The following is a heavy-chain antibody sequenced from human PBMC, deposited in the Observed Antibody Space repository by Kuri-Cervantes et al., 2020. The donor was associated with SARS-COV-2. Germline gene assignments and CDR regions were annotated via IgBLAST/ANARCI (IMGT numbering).Heavy chain of an antibody. D-gene: IGHD1-26*01. CDR1: GFTFSSYS. CDR2: ISSSSSTI. CDR3: AKDISWELLGHAFDI. V-gene: IGHV3-48*01. Sequence: GESLKISCAASGFTFSSYSMNWVRQAPGKGLEWVSYISSSSSTIYYADSVKGRFTISRDNSKNTLYLQMNSLRAEDTAVYYCAKDISWELLGHAFDIWGQGTMVTVSS. J-gene: IGHJ3*02.